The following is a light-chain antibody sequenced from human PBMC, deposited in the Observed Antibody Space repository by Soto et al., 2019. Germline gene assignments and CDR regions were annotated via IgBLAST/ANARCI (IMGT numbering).Light chain of an antibody. Sequence: QSALTQPASVSGSPGQSITISCTGTSSDVGGYNYVSWYQQHPVKAPKLMIYDVTNRPSGVSDRFSGSKSGNTASLTISGLQAEDEADYYCSSYTSGSTPYVFGTGTQLTVL. V-gene: IGLV2-14*01. CDR3: SSYTSGSTPYV. J-gene: IGLJ1*01. CDR2: DVT. CDR1: SSDVGGYNY.